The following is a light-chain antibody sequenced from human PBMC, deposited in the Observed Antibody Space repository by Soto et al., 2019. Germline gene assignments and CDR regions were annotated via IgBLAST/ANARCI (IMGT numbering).Light chain of an antibody. CDR2: NNN. Sequence: QTVVTQPPSASGTPGQRVTISCSGSSSNIGRNTVNWYQQLPGTAPKVLIYNNNQRPSGVPDRFSGSKSGTSASLAISGLQSEDEADYYCAAWDDSLNGHVFGTGTQLTV. CDR1: SSNIGRNT. J-gene: IGLJ1*01. V-gene: IGLV1-44*01. CDR3: AAWDDSLNGHV.